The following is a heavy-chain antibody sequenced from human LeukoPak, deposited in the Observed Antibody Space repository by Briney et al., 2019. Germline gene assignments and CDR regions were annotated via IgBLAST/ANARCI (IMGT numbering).Heavy chain of an antibody. J-gene: IGHJ6*03. CDR2: INPNSGGT. CDR3: ARDQGRITMVRGVMDYYYYMDV. CDR1: GYTFTGYY. Sequence: ASVKVSCKASGYTFTGYYMHWVRQAPGQGLEWMGRINPNSGGTNYAQKFQGRVTMTGDTSISTAYMELSRLRSDDTAVYYCARDQGRITMVRGVMDYYYYMDVWGKGTTVTVSS. D-gene: IGHD3-10*01. V-gene: IGHV1-2*06.